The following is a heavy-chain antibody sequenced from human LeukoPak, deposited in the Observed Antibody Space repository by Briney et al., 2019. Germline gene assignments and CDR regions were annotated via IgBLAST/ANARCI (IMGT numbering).Heavy chain of an antibody. D-gene: IGHD3-10*02. CDR2: ISTYNGNT. Sequence: ASVKVSCKASGYTFTSYGISWVRQAPGQGLEWMGWISTYNGNTNYAQKLQGRVTMTTDTSTSTAYMELRSLRSDDTAVYHCARDEEMFRDFDYWGQGTLVTVSS. J-gene: IGHJ4*02. CDR3: ARDEEMFRDFDY. V-gene: IGHV1-18*04. CDR1: GYTFTSYG.